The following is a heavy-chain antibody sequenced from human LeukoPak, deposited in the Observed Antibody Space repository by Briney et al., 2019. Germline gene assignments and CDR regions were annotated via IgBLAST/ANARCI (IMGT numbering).Heavy chain of an antibody. CDR2: IYYSGST. CDR1: GGSISSSSYY. J-gene: IGHJ5*02. V-gene: IGHV4-39*01. Sequence: SETLSLTRTIAGGSISSSSYYWGWIRQPPGKGLEWIGSIYYSGSTYYNPSLKSRVTISVDTSKNQFSLKLSSVTAADTAVYYCARRGGNYYGSGSVNWFDPWGQGTLVTVSS. CDR3: ARRGGNYYGSGSVNWFDP. D-gene: IGHD3-10*01.